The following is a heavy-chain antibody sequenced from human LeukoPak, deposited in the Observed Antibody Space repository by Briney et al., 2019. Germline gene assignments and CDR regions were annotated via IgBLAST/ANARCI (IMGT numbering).Heavy chain of an antibody. Sequence: GASVKVSCKASGGTFSSYAISWVRQAPGQGLEWMGGIIPIFGTANYAQKFQGRVTITADESTSTAYMELSSLRSEDTAVYYCARGGDILTGLDYWGQGTLVTVSS. J-gene: IGHJ4*02. CDR2: IIPIFGTA. CDR1: GGTFSSYA. V-gene: IGHV1-69*13. D-gene: IGHD3-9*01. CDR3: ARGGDILTGLDY.